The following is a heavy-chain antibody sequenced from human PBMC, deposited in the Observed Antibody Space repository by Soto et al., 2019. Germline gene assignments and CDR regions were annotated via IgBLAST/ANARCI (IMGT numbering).Heavy chain of an antibody. Sequence: QVQLQESGPGLVKPSETLSLTCTVSGGSISSYYWSWIRQPAGKGLEWIGRIYTSGSTNYNPSLKRRVTMSVDTSKNQFSLKLSSVTAADTAVYYCARVGSSPGGSGGSWNWFDPWGQGTLVTVSS. D-gene: IGHD2-15*01. CDR2: IYTSGST. V-gene: IGHV4-4*07. CDR3: ARVGSSPGGSGGSWNWFDP. J-gene: IGHJ5*02. CDR1: GGSISSYY.